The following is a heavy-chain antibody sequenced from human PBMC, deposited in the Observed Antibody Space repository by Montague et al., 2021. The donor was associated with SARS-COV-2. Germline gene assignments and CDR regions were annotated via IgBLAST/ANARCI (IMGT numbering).Heavy chain of an antibody. V-gene: IGHV3-30*04. D-gene: IGHD1-26*01. CDR2: ISYDGSNK. CDR3: ARDSGSSFDP. J-gene: IGHJ5*02. Sequence: SLRLSCAASGFTFSSYAMYWVRQDPGKGLEWVALISYDGSNKYYADSVKGRFTISRDNSKNTPYLQMNSLRAEDTAVYYCARDSGSSFDPWGQGTLVTVSS. CDR1: GFTFSSYA.